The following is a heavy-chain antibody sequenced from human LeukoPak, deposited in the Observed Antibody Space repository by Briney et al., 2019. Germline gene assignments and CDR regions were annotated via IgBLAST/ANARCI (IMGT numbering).Heavy chain of an antibody. V-gene: IGHV3-30*01. D-gene: IGHD3-22*01. CDR1: GFTFSSYA. J-gene: IGHJ3*02. Sequence: PRGSLRLSCAASGFTFSSYAMHWVRQAPGKGLEWVAVISYDGSNKYYADSVKGRFTISRDNSKNTLYLQMNSLRAEDTAVYYCAEDSSGYYSAFDIWGQGTMVTVSS. CDR2: ISYDGSNK. CDR3: AEDSSGYYSAFDI.